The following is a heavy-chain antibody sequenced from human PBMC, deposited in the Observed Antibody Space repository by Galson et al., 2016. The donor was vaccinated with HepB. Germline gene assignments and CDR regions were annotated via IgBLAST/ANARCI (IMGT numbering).Heavy chain of an antibody. Sequence: SLRLSCAASGFTFSSYTMNWVRQAPGKGLEWISSISSSSSSIYYADSVKGRFTVSRDNAKNSLFLQMNTLRAEDTAVYYCASPRCRLVMPPDYWGQGTLVTVSS. CDR2: ISSSSSSI. CDR3: ASPRCRLVMPPDY. CDR1: GFTFSSYT. D-gene: IGHD6-6*01. V-gene: IGHV3-21*01. J-gene: IGHJ4*02.